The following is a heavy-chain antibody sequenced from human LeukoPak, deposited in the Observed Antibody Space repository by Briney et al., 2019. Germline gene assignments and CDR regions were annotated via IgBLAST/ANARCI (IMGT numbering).Heavy chain of an antibody. D-gene: IGHD5-18*01. CDR2: TYYRSKWYN. CDR3: ARGDQGDGHSADEAFDI. Sequence: SQTLSLTCAISGDIVSSNSSWNWIRQSPSRGLEWLGRTYYRSKWYNDYVVSVKSRVNINPDTSKNQFSLQLNSVTPEDTAVYYCARGDQGDGHSADEAFDIWGQGTMVTVS. J-gene: IGHJ3*02. CDR1: GDIVSSNSS. V-gene: IGHV6-1*01.